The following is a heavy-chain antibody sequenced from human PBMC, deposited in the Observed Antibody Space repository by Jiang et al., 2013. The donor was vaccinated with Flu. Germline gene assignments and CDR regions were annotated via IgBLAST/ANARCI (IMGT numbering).Heavy chain of an antibody. J-gene: IGHJ6*02. Sequence: AEVKKPGESLKISCKGSGYSFTSYWIGWVRQMPGKGLEWMGSSILVTLIPDTARPSQGQVTISADKSISTAYLQWSSLKASDTAMYYCARRGSSTSGMDVWGQGTTVTVSS. CDR1: GYSFTSYW. CDR3: ARRGSSTSGMDV. V-gene: IGHV5-51*01. D-gene: IGHD2-2*01. CDR2: SILVTLIP.